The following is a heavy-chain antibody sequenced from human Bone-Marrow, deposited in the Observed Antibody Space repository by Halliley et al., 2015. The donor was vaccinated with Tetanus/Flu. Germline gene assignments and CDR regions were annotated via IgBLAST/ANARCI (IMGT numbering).Heavy chain of an antibody. D-gene: IGHD3-22*01. CDR3: ARDASGYYWFDP. CDR1: GDSISRAGYY. Sequence: LRLSCTVSGDSISRAGYYWSWIRRHPKKGLEWIGSIYHSGTTFYNPSLKSRATISVDTSKDQFSLHLTSVTAADTAVYFCARDASGYYWFDPWGQGTLVTVSS. J-gene: IGHJ5*02. V-gene: IGHV4-31*03. CDR2: IYHSGTT.